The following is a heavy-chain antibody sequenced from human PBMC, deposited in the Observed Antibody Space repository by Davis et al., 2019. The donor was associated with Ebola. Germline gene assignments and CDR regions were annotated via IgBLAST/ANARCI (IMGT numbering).Heavy chain of an antibody. CDR2: ISSGGTTT. CDR1: GFTFSDYY. CDR3: AKQGYSGYDHYYYYGMEV. J-gene: IGHJ6*02. Sequence: GESLKISCAGSGFTFSDYYMSWIRQAPGKGLEWISYISSGGTTTYYADSVKGRFTISRDNSKNSLYLQMNSLRTEDTALYYCAKQGYSGYDHYYYYGMEVWGQGTTVTVSS. V-gene: IGHV3-11*01. D-gene: IGHD5-12*01.